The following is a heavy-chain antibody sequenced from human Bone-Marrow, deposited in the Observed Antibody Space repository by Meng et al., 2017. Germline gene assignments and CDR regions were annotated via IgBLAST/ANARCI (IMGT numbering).Heavy chain of an antibody. CDR1: GFTFSTYA. Sequence: GGSLRLSCAASGFTFSTYAMSWVRQAPGKGLEWVYVISDSGSNTYDVASVRGRFTVSRDNSKNTVSLQMNGLRAEDTAVYFCAALFSDNGDYRYFDYWGQGTLVTVSS. V-gene: IGHV3-23*01. J-gene: IGHJ4*02. CDR2: ISDSGSNT. D-gene: IGHD4-17*01. CDR3: AALFSDNGDYRYFDY.